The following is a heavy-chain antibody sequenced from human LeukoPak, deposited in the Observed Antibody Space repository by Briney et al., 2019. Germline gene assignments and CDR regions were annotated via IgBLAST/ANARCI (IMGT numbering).Heavy chain of an antibody. CDR1: GGSISSNTYY. V-gene: IGHV4-39*01. D-gene: IGHD5/OR15-5a*01. CDR2: IHYSGST. J-gene: IGHJ5*02. CDR3: ATSDTVSTYNWFDP. Sequence: SETLSLTCTVSGGSISSNTYYWGWIRRPPGKGLEWIGNIHYSGSTYYNPSLKSRVTITVDTSKNQFSLNLSSLTAADTAVYYCATSDTVSTYNWFDPWGQGTLVTVSS.